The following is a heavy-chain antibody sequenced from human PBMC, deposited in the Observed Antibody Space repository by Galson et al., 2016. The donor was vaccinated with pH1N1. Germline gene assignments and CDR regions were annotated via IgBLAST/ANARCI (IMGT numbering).Heavy chain of an antibody. Sequence: QSGAEVKKPGESLEISCKASGYRFTNYWIAWVRQVPGKGLEWVGVVNPGGSTIRYSPPFQGQVTISSDKSINTAYLQWVSLKASDTATYYCARQYDFGDYRGNAFDIWGLGTMVIVSS. V-gene: IGHV5-51*03. CDR2: VNPGGSTI. D-gene: IGHD4-17*01. CDR1: GYRFTNYW. J-gene: IGHJ3*02. CDR3: ARQYDFGDYRGNAFDI.